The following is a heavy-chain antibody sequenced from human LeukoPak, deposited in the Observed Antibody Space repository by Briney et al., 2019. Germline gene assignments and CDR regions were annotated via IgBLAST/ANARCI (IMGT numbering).Heavy chain of an antibody. Sequence: ASVKVSCMASGGTFSSYAISWVRQAPGQGLEWMGRIIPILGIANYAQKFQGRVTITADKSTSTAYMELSSLRSEDTAVYYCAVLTPIPGYSSSSTLDYWGQGTLVTVSS. V-gene: IGHV1-69*04. CDR3: AVLTPIPGYSSSSTLDY. CDR1: GGTFSSYA. CDR2: IIPILGIA. D-gene: IGHD6-13*01. J-gene: IGHJ4*02.